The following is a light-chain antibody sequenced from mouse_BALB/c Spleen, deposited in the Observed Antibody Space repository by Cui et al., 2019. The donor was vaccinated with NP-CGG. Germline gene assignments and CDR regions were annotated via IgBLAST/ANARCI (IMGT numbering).Light chain of an antibody. J-gene: IGLJ1*01. CDR3: ALWYSNHWV. V-gene: IGLV1*01. CDR1: TGAVTTNNY. Sequence: QAVVTQESALTTSPGETVTRTCRSSTGAVTTNNYANWVQEKPDHLFTGLIGGTNNRPPGVPARFSGSLIGDKAALTITGAQTEDEATYFCALWYSNHWVFGGGTKLTVL. CDR2: GTN.